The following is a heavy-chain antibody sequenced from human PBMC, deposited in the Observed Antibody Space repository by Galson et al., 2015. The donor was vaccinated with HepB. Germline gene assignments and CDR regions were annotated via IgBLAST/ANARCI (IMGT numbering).Heavy chain of an antibody. Sequence: SLRLSCAASGFIFSTYNMNWVRQAPGKGLEWVSSITSSSSYREYADSVKGRFTISRDNAKNSLYLQMNSLRAEDTAVYHCAREGGVVVLDYYYGMDVWGQGTTVTVSS. CDR2: ITSSSSYR. J-gene: IGHJ6*02. CDR3: AREGGVVVLDYYYGMDV. CDR1: GFIFSTYN. D-gene: IGHD3-22*01. V-gene: IGHV3-21*01.